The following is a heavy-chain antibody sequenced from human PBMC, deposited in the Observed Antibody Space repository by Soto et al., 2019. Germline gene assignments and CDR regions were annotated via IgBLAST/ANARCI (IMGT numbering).Heavy chain of an antibody. V-gene: IGHV4-30-4*01. Sequence: SETLSLTCTVSGGSISSGDYYWSWIRQPPGKGLEWVGYIYYSGSTYYNPSLKSRVTISVDTSKNQFSLKPSSVTAADTAVYYCARDYASGTHSVYWGQGTLVTVSS. D-gene: IGHD3-10*01. CDR3: ARDYASGTHSVY. CDR2: IYYSGST. J-gene: IGHJ4*02. CDR1: GGSISSGDYY.